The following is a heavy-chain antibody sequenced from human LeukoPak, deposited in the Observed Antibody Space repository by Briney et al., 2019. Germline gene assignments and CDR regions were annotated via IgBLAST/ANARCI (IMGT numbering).Heavy chain of an antibody. D-gene: IGHD3-10*01. CDR1: GFTFSSYS. CDR3: ASSQSYFVVDY. J-gene: IGHJ4*02. CDR2: ITSSSTYI. Sequence: PGGSLRLSCAASGFTFSSYSMTWVRQAPGKGLEWVSSITSSSTYIFYADSVKGRFTISRDNAKNSLSLQMNSLRAEDTAVYYCASSQSYFVVDYWGQGTLVTVSS. V-gene: IGHV3-21*04.